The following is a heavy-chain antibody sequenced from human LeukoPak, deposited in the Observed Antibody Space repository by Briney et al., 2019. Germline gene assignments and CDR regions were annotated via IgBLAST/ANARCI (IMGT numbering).Heavy chain of an antibody. CDR2: IWYDGSNK. Sequence: GRSLRLSCAASGFTFSDYYMYWVRQSPGKGLEWVALIWYDGSNKYYADSVKGRFTISRDNSKNTLYLQMNSLRAEDTAVYYCAKGRLVQTAGYLDFSGQGTLVTVSA. CDR1: GFTFSDYY. V-gene: IGHV3-33*06. J-gene: IGHJ4*02. CDR3: AKGRLVQTAGYLDF. D-gene: IGHD2-21*02.